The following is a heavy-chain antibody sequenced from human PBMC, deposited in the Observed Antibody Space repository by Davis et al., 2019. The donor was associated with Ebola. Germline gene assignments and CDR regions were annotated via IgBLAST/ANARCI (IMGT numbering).Heavy chain of an antibody. CDR1: GFTFSSYW. D-gene: IGHD3-3*02. Sequence: GGSLRLSCAASGFTFSSYWMSWVRQAPGKGLEWVGFIRSKAYGGTTEYVASVKGRFTISRDDSKSIAYLQMNSLKTEDTAVYYCTRDLAFLEWLAWFDPWGQGTLVTVSS. V-gene: IGHV3-49*04. J-gene: IGHJ5*02. CDR3: TRDLAFLEWLAWFDP. CDR2: IRSKAYGGTT.